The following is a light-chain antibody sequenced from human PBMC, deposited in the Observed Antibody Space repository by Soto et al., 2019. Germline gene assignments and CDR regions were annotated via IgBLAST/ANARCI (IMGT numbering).Light chain of an antibody. CDR1: SSDVGTYDY. CDR2: EVS. J-gene: IGLJ2*01. CDR3: SSYTGSNTLVV. V-gene: IGLV2-14*01. Sequence: QSVLTQPASVSGSSGQSITISCTGTSSDVGTYDYVSWYQQYPGKAPQRIIFEVSYRASGVSNRFSGSKSGNTASLTISGLQAEDEADYYCSSYTGSNTLVVFGGGTKVTVL.